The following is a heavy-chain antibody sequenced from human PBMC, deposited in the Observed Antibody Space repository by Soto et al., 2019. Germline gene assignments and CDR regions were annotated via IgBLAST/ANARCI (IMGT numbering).Heavy chain of an antibody. CDR3: ARYVYDILTGYYRDYYYYYMDV. J-gene: IGHJ6*03. Sequence: GESLKISCKGSGYSFTSYWIGWVRQMPGKGLEWMGIIYPGDSDTRYSPSFQGQVTISADKSISTAYLHWSSLKASDTAMYYCARYVYDILTGYYRDYYYYYMDVWGKGTTVTVSS. D-gene: IGHD3-9*01. CDR1: GYSFTSYW. CDR2: IYPGDSDT. V-gene: IGHV5-51*01.